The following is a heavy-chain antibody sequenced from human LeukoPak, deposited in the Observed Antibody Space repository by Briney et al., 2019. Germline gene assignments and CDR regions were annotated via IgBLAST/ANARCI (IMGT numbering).Heavy chain of an antibody. V-gene: IGHV4-39*07. D-gene: IGHD5-12*01. CDR1: GGSISSSSYY. CDR2: IYYTGST. Sequence: SETLSLTCTVSGGSISSSSYYWGWLRQPPGKGLEWIGIIYYTGSTYYNPSLKSRVTISVDTSKNQFSLKLSSVTAADTAVYYCASSGYSGYDSGDWFDPWGQGTLVTVSS. J-gene: IGHJ5*02. CDR3: ASSGYSGYDSGDWFDP.